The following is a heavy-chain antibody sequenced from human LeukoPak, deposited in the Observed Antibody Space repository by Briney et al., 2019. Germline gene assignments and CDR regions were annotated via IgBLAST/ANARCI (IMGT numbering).Heavy chain of an antibody. V-gene: IGHV3-23*01. CDR3: AKVPRYCSAGSCYGGYFDH. Sequence: GGSLRPSCAASGFTFSSYAMSWVRQAPGKGLEWVSAISGSGGNTYYADSLKGRFTISRDNSKNTLSLQMNSLRAEDTAVYYCAKVPRYCSAGSCYGGYFDHWGQGTLVTVSS. D-gene: IGHD2-15*01. J-gene: IGHJ4*02. CDR2: ISGSGGNT. CDR1: GFTFSSYA.